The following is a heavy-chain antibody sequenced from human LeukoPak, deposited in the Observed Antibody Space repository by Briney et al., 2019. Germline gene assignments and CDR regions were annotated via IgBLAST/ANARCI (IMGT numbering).Heavy chain of an antibody. CDR3: AKDSYVSGRPLHTFDV. CDR1: GFTFSSSA. V-gene: IGHV3-23*01. J-gene: IGHJ3*01. D-gene: IGHD3-10*01. CDR2: ISGDGAST. Sequence: GGSLRLSCAASGFTFSSSAMRWVRQAPGKGLEWVSGISGDGASTHYAESVKGQFTISRDNSQNTLFLQMNSLRVEDTAIYYCAKDSYVSGRPLHTFDVWGQGTMVTVSS.